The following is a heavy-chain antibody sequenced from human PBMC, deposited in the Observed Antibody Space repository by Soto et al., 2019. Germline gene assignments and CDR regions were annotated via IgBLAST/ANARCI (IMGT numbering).Heavy chain of an antibody. CDR3: ARGGYCISTSCYDYYYYGMDV. CDR1: GYTFTSYY. D-gene: IGHD2-2*01. CDR2: INPSGGST. J-gene: IGHJ6*02. V-gene: IGHV1-46*01. Sequence: QVQLVQSGAEVKKPGASVKVSCKASGYTFTSYYMHWVRQAPGQGLEWMGIINPSGGSTSYAQKFKGRVTMTRATSTSTVYMELSSLRSEDTAVYYCARGGYCISTSCYDYYYYGMDVWGQGTTVTVSS.